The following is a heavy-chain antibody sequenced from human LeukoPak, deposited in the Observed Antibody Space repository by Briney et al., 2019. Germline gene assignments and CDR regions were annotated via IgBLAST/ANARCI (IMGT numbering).Heavy chain of an antibody. CDR2: IWYDGNNK. D-gene: IGHD6-19*01. J-gene: IGHJ4*02. V-gene: IGHV3-33*01. Sequence: GGSLRLSCAASGFTFSSYGMHWVRQAPGKGLEWVALIWYDGNNKYYADSVKGRFTISRDNSKNKLYLQLNSLSSEDTAVYYCARVSQQWLAKDYWGQGTLVTVSS. CDR1: GFTFSSYG. CDR3: ARVSQQWLAKDY.